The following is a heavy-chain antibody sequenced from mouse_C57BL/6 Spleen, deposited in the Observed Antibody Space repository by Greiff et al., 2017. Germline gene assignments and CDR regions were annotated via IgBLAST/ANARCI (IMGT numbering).Heavy chain of an antibody. V-gene: IGHV1-19*01. J-gene: IGHJ1*03. CDR1: GYTFTDYY. CDR2: INPYNGGT. CDR3: ARDAVRYCDV. Sequence: EVQLQQSGPVLVKPGASVKMSCKASGYTFTDYYMNWVKQSHGKSLEWIGVINPYNGGTSYNQKFQGKATWTVDKSSSTAYMELNSLTSEDSAVYYWARDAVRYCDVWGTGTTVTVSS.